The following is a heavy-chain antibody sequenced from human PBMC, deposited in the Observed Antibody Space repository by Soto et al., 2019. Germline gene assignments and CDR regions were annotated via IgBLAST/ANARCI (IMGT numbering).Heavy chain of an antibody. Sequence: EVLLVESGGGLVQPDRPLRLSCAASGFNFENYAMHWVRQAPGKGLEWVSGINWNSGQLDYAGSVRGRFTISRDNGKNSLYLEMNSLRPDDTALYFCAKDKSTGEYSYYRYMDVWGRGTTVIVSS. CDR3: AKDKSTGEYSYYRYMDV. CDR2: INWNSGQL. D-gene: IGHD4-17*01. V-gene: IGHV3-9*01. J-gene: IGHJ6*03. CDR1: GFNFENYA.